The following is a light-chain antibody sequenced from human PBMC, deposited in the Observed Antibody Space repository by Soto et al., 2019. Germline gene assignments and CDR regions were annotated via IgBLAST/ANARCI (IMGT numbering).Light chain of an antibody. CDR1: SSDVGGYNY. J-gene: IGLJ1*01. Sequence: QSALTQPASVSGSPRQSITISCTGTSSDVGGYNYVSWYQQQPRKAPKLMMYDVSDRPSGVSNRFSGSKSGNTATLTISGLQAEDEADYYCSSYTSSSTLNVFGTGTKLTVL. V-gene: IGLV2-14*03. CDR2: DVS. CDR3: SSYTSSSTLNV.